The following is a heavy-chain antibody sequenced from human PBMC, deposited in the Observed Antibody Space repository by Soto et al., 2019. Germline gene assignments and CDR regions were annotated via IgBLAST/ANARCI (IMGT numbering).Heavy chain of an antibody. Sequence: GGSLRLSCAASGFTFDDYAMRWVRQAPGKGLEWVSGISWNSGSIGYADSVKGRFTISRDNAKNSLYLQMNSLRAEDTALYYCAKAQSTYDILTGYFPMDVWGKGTTVTVSS. D-gene: IGHD3-9*01. CDR2: ISWNSGSI. CDR1: GFTFDDYA. J-gene: IGHJ6*04. V-gene: IGHV3-9*01. CDR3: AKAQSTYDILTGYFPMDV.